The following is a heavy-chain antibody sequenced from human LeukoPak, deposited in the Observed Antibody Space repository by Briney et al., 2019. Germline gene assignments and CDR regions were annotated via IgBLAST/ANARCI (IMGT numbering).Heavy chain of an antibody. D-gene: IGHD1-26*01. CDR2: ISGGGDGT. CDR3: AKDQWEALY. J-gene: IGHJ4*02. Sequence: PGGSLRLSCAASGFTFSNHGLSWVRQAPGRGLEWVSSISGGGDGTYYADSVKGRFTISRDNSKNTLYLQMSSLGAEDTAVYYCAKDQWEALYWGQGTLVTVSS. V-gene: IGHV3-23*01. CDR1: GFTFSNHG.